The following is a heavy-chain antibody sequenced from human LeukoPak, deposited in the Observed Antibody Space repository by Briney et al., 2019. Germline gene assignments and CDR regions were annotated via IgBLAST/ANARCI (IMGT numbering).Heavy chain of an antibody. Sequence: SETLSLTCTVSGGSISSYYWSWIRQPPGKGLEWIGYIYYSGSTNYSPSLKSRVTISVDTSKNQFSLKLSSVTAADTAVYYCARASYGYDGRYYYMDVWGKGTTVTVSS. J-gene: IGHJ6*03. D-gene: IGHD5-18*01. CDR2: IYYSGST. V-gene: IGHV4-59*01. CDR3: ARASYGYDGRYYYMDV. CDR1: GGSISSYY.